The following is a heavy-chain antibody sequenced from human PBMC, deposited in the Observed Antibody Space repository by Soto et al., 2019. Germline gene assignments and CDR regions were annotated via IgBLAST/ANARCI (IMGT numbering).Heavy chain of an antibody. D-gene: IGHD3-22*01. CDR2: ISYDGSNK. CDR1: GFTFSSYA. V-gene: IGHV3-30-3*01. J-gene: IGHJ4*02. Sequence: GGSLRLSCAASGFTFSSYAMHWVRQAPGKGLEWVAVISYDGSNKYYADSVKGRFTISRDNSKNTLYLQMNSLRAEDTAVYYCARVSDYYDSSGYSYPLYFDYWGQGTLVTVSS. CDR3: ARVSDYYDSSGYSYPLYFDY.